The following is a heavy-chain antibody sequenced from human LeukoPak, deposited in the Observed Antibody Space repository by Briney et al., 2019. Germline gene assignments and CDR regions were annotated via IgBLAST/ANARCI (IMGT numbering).Heavy chain of an antibody. V-gene: IGHV4-59*12. D-gene: IGHD3-10*01. CDR1: GDSINRDY. J-gene: IGHJ4*02. CDR3: ARDPVRGWYGRGY. Sequence: SETLSLTCTASGDSINRDYWSWIRQAPEKGLEWIGYIYYNGITNYNPSLKSRVTISVDTSKNQFSLKLSSVTAADTAVYYCARDPVRGWYGRGYWGQGNLVTVSS. CDR2: IYYNGIT.